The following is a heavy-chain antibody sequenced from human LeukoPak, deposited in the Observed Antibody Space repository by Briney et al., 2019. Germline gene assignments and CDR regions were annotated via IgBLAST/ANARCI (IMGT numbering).Heavy chain of an antibody. D-gene: IGHD3-22*01. J-gene: IGHJ4*02. CDR2: INHSGST. V-gene: IGHV4-34*01. CDR1: GGSFSGYY. Sequence: SETLSLTCAVYGGSFSGYYWSWIRQPPGKGLEWIGEINHSGSTNHNPSLKSRVTISVDTSKNQFSLKLSSVTAADTAVYYCARLPYYYDSSGYRNWGQGTLVTVSS. CDR3: ARLPYYYDSSGYRN.